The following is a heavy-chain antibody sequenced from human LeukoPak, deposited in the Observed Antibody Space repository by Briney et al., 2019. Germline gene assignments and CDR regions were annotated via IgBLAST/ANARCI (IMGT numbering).Heavy chain of an antibody. Sequence: PSETLSFTCAVYGGSFSGYYWSWIRQPPGKGLEWIGEINHSGSTNYNPSLKSRVTISVDTSKNQFSLKLSSVTAADTAVYYCARGVVSGSYYWFDPWGQGTLVTVSS. CDR1: GGSFSGYY. CDR2: INHSGST. D-gene: IGHD1-26*01. CDR3: ARGVVSGSYYWFDP. V-gene: IGHV4-34*01. J-gene: IGHJ5*02.